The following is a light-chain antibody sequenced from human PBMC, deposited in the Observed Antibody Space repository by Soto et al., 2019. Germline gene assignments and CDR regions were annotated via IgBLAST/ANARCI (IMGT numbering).Light chain of an antibody. J-gene: IGKJ4*01. CDR3: QQYNNWPPLT. V-gene: IGKV3-15*01. CDR2: GAS. CDR1: QSVSSSY. Sequence: EIVLTQSPATLSSFPGDRVTLSCRASQSVSSSYLAWYQQKPGQAPRLLIYGASTRATGIPARFSGSGSGTEFTLTISSLQSEDFAVYYCQQYNNWPPLTFGGGTKVDIK.